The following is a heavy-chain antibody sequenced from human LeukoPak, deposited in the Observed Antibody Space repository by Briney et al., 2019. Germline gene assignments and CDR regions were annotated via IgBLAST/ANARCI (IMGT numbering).Heavy chain of an antibody. CDR1: GDSVSSNIAG. CDR2: TYYRSKWYS. J-gene: IGHJ3*02. V-gene: IGHV6-1*01. CDR3: AREGLYRNDAFDI. Sequence: SQTLSLTCAISGDSVSSNIAGWNWIRQSPSRGLEWLGRTYYRSKWYSNYAVSVKSRVTINPDTSKNQFSLQLNSVTPHDTAVYYCAREGLYRNDAFDIWGQGTVVTVSS. D-gene: IGHD4-11*01.